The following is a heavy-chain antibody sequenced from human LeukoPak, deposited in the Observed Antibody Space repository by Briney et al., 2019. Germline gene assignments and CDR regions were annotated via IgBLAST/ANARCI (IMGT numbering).Heavy chain of an antibody. J-gene: IGHJ4*02. CDR2: IYYSGST. CDR3: ARAQSYGDPLYLDY. D-gene: IGHD4-17*01. CDR1: GGSISSGDYY. V-gene: IGHV4-30-4*01. Sequence: TSETLSLTCTVSGGSISSGDYYWSWIRQPPGKGLEWIGYIYYSGSTYYNPSLKSRVTISVDTSKNQFSLKLSSVTAADTAVYYCARAQSYGDPLYLDYWGQGTLVTVSP.